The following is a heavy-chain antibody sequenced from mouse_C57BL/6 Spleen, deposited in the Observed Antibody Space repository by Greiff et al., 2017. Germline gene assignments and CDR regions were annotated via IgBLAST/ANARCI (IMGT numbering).Heavy chain of an antibody. D-gene: IGHD2-3*01. CDR1: GYTFTDYE. CDR3: TRGGWLLPLDY. Sequence: QVQLQQSGAELVRPGASVTLSCKASGYTFTDYEMHWVKQTPVHGLEWIGAIDPETGGTAYNQKFKGKAILTADKSSSTAYMELRSLTSEDSAVYYCTRGGWLLPLDYWGQGTTLTVSS. V-gene: IGHV1-15*01. J-gene: IGHJ2*01. CDR2: IDPETGGT.